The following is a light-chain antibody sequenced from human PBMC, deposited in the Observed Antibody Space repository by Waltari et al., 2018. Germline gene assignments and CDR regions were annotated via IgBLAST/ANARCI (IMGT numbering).Light chain of an antibody. CDR2: DAS. CDR3: QQYKRWPPIT. CDR1: QSITTN. Sequence: EVVMTQSPATLSLSPGERATLSSRASQSITTNLAWYQHKTGQAHRLLIYDASTRATSVPARFSGSGSGTEFTLTISSLQSEDFAVYYCQQYKRWPPITFGQGTRLAIK. V-gene: IGKV3-15*01. J-gene: IGKJ5*01.